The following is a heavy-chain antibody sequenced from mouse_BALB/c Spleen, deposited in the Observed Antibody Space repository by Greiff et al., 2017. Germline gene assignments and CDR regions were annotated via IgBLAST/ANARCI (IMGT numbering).Heavy chain of an antibody. D-gene: IGHD1-1*01. Sequence: VQRVESGAELARPGASVKMSCKASGYTFTSYTMHWVKQRPGQGLEWIGYINPSSGYTNYNQKFKDKATLTADKSSSTAYMQLSSLTSEDSAVYYCARFGYYGGSPMDYWGQGTSVTVSS. CDR3: ARFGYYGGSPMDY. CDR1: GYTFTSYT. J-gene: IGHJ4*01. V-gene: IGHV1-4*01. CDR2: INPSSGYT.